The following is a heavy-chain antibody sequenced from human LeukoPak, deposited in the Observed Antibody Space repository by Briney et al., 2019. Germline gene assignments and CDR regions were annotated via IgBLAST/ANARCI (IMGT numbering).Heavy chain of an antibody. CDR3: ARDRIKVGYNYGMEIDY. J-gene: IGHJ4*02. D-gene: IGHD5-18*01. CDR1: GGSISSSNW. Sequence: PSETLSLTCAVSGGSISSSNWWSWVRQPPGKGLEWIGEIYHSGSTNYNPSLKSRVTISVDTSKNQFSLKLSSLTAADTAVYYCARDRIKVGYNYGMEIDYWGQGTLVTVSS. V-gene: IGHV4-4*02. CDR2: IYHSGST.